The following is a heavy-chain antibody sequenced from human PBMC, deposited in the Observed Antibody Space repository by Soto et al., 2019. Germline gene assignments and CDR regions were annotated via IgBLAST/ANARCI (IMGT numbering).Heavy chain of an antibody. D-gene: IGHD1-26*01. Sequence: QVQLVQSGAEVKKPGASVKVSCKASGYTFTSYDINWVRQATGQGLEWMGWMNPNSGNTGYAQKFKGSVTMTRSTCIITAYMELSRLSSRDTAVYYCTRSLGATGDYWGQGTLVTVSS. CDR1: GYTFTSYD. V-gene: IGHV1-8*01. J-gene: IGHJ4*02. CDR3: TRSLGATGDY. CDR2: MNPNSGNT.